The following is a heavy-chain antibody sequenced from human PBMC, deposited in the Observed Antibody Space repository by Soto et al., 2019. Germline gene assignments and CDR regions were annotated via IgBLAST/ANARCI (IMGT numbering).Heavy chain of an antibody. D-gene: IGHD6-19*01. CDR1: GFTFSSYA. Sequence: GGSLRLSCAASGFTFSSYAMSWVRQAPGKGLEWVSAIRGSGGSTYYADSGKGRFTISRDNSKNTRYLQRNSLRAEDTAVYYCATRSSGWYFDYWSHGTLVTVS. J-gene: IGHJ4*01. CDR3: ATRSSGWYFDY. CDR2: IRGSGGST. V-gene: IGHV3-23*01.